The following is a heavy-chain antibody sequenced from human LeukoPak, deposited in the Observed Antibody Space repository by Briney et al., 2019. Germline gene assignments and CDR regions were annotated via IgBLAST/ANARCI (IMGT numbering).Heavy chain of an antibody. Sequence: ASVKVSCKASGGTFSSFAINWVRQAPGQGLEWMGGIIPIFVTPNYAQKFQGRVTITADESTSTAYMELSSLRSEDTAVYYCARVRALAAPHYGMDVWGQGTTVTVSS. CDR3: ARVRALAAPHYGMDV. J-gene: IGHJ6*02. D-gene: IGHD6-6*01. CDR1: GGTFSSFA. CDR2: IIPIFVTP. V-gene: IGHV1-69*13.